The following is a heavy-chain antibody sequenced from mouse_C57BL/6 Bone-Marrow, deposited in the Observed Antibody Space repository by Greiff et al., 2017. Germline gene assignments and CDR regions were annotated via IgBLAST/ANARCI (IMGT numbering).Heavy chain of an antibody. J-gene: IGHJ4*01. CDR3: ARENDYDD. Sequence: EVMLVESGGGLVQPGGSLKLSCAASGFTFSDYYMYWVRPTPEKRLEWVAYISNGGGSTYYPDPVKGRFTISRDNAKNTLYLQLSGLKAEDTAMYYCARENDYDDWGQGTAVTVSS. D-gene: IGHD2-3*01. CDR2: ISNGGGST. CDR1: GFTFSDYY. V-gene: IGHV5-12*01.